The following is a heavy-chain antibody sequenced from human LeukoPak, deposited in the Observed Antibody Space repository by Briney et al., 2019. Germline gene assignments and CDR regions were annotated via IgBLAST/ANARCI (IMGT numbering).Heavy chain of an antibody. CDR1: GFTFSTYW. Sequence: GGPLRLSCAVSGFTFSTYWMSWVRQAPGKGLEWVANIKQDGREENYVDSVKGRFTISRDNAKNSLYLQMNSLRAEDTAVYYCASGGFTRSSYWGQGTLVTVSS. J-gene: IGHJ4*02. CDR3: ASGGFTRSSY. CDR2: IKQDGREE. V-gene: IGHV3-7*05. D-gene: IGHD6-6*01.